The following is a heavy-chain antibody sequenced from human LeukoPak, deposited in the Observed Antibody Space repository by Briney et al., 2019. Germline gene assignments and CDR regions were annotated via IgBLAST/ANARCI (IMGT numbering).Heavy chain of an antibody. CDR1: GGSISSYY. CDR2: IYTSGGT. J-gene: IGHJ4*02. V-gene: IGHV4-4*07. Sequence: SETLSLTCTASGGSISSYYWSWIRQPAGKGLEWIGRIYTSGGTNYNPSLKSRVTMSVDTSKNQFSLKLSSVTAADTAVYYCARMYYDILTGAYYFDYWGQGTLVTVSS. CDR3: ARMYYDILTGAYYFDY. D-gene: IGHD3-9*01.